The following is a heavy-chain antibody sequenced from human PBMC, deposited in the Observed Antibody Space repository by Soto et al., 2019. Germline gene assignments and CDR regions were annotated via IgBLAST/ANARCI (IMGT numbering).Heavy chain of an antibody. CDR2: IIPQFPTP. Sequence: QVQLEQSGAEVRKPRSSVRVSCTSSGGIFRSNAISWVRQAPGQGLEWMGAIIPQFPTPYYAQKFQGRVTITADESTSTSYMALDSLRSDDTAVYFCARDAADTPMVYWGQGTLLTVSS. CDR3: ARDAADTPMVY. V-gene: IGHV1-69*01. D-gene: IGHD5-18*01. CDR1: GGIFRSNA. J-gene: IGHJ4*02.